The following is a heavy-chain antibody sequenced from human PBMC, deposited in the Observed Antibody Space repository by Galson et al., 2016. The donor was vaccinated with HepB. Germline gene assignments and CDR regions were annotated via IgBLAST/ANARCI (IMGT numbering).Heavy chain of an antibody. V-gene: IGHV3-7*03. D-gene: IGHD3-10*01. CDR1: GFTFSNSW. Sequence: SLRLSCAASGFTFSNSWMSWVRQAPGKGLEWVATINQDGSENTYVDSVTGRFIISRDNAQHSLSLQMNSLRPEDTAVYYCAKERGSRLTMVRGVLDPFDIWGQGTLVTVSS. CDR2: INQDGSEN. CDR3: AKERGSRLTMVRGVLDPFDI. J-gene: IGHJ3*02.